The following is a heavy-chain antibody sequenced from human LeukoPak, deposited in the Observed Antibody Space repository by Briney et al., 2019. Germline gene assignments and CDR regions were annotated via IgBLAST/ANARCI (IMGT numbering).Heavy chain of an antibody. CDR1: GFTFSSYW. CDR2: ISYDGSNK. Sequence: GGSLRLSCAASGFTFSSYWMSWVRQAPGKGLEWVAVISYDGSNKYYADSVKGRFTISRDNSKNTLYLQMNSLRAEDTAVYYCAREETVGVDYWGQGTLVTVSS. V-gene: IGHV3-30*03. D-gene: IGHD1-26*01. J-gene: IGHJ4*02. CDR3: AREETVGVDY.